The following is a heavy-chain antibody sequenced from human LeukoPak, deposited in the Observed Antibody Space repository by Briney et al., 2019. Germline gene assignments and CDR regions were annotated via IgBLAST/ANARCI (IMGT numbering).Heavy chain of an antibody. Sequence: ASVTVSCKASGYTFTGYYIHWVRQAPGQGLEWMGWIYPYSGDTNYAQNFQGRVTMTRDTSISTAYMELSRLRSDDTAVYYCARWMTTVITPDYWGQGTLVTVSS. D-gene: IGHD4-11*01. CDR1: GYTFTGYY. J-gene: IGHJ4*02. V-gene: IGHV1-2*02. CDR3: ARWMTTVITPDY. CDR2: IYPYSGDT.